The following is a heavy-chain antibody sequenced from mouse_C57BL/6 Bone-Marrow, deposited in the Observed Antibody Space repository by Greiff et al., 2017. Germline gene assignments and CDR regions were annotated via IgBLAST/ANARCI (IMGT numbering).Heavy chain of an antibody. CDR1: GYTFTNYG. Sequence: QVQLQQSGAELARPGASVKLSCKASGYTFTNYGISWVKQSTGKGLEWIGETYPRSGNTYSNEKFKGKATLTADKSSSTAYMELRSLTSEDSAVYFCSTGLDYWGQGNTLTVSS. J-gene: IGHJ2*01. CDR3: STGLDY. V-gene: IGHV1-81*01. CDR2: TYPRSGNT.